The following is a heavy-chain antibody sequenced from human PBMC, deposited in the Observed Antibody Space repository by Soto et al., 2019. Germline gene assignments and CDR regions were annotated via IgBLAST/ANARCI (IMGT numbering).Heavy chain of an antibody. CDR2: IYYSGST. V-gene: IGHV4-59*01. Sequence: PSQAVSLTFAGCGGSISSSYWSWIRQPPGKGLEWIGYIYYSGSTNYNPSLKSRVTISVDTSKNQFSLKLSSVTAADTAVYYCARDHKGWGPGWFHPWGQGPLVTVSS. D-gene: IGHD3-16*01. CDR3: ARDHKGWGPGWFHP. J-gene: IGHJ5*02. CDR1: GGSISSSY.